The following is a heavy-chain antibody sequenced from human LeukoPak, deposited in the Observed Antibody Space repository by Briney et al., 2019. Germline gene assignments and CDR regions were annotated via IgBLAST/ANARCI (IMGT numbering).Heavy chain of an antibody. V-gene: IGHV3-49*04. D-gene: IGHD6-19*01. CDR1: GFTFGDYA. J-gene: IGHJ4*02. CDR2: IRSKAYGGTT. CDR3: TRGGSSGWYATNIDY. Sequence: GGSLRLSCTASGFTFGDYAMSWVRQAPGKGLEWVGFIRSKAYGGTTEYAASVKGRFTISRDDSKSIAYLQINSLKTEDTAVYYCTRGGSSGWYATNIDYWGQGTLVTVSS.